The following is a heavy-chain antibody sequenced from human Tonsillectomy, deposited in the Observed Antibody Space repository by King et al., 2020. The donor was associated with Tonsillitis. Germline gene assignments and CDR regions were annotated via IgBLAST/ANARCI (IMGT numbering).Heavy chain of an antibody. CDR1: GDSFSDYT. J-gene: IGHJ5*02. D-gene: IGHD3-10*01. V-gene: IGHV1-69*01. CDR3: TRDMGRRPPRFEP. CDR2: ITPTSHTE. Sequence: QLVQSGAEVKKPGSSLKVACTVSGDSFSDYTINWVRQAPGQGLEWVGGITPTSHTEDIAQKLQGRVTITADQSTRTAYMELRSLRSEDTAVYFCTRDMGRRPPRFEPWGQGTLVIVSS.